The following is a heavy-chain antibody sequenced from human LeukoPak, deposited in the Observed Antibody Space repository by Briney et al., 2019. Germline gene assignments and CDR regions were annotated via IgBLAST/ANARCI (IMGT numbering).Heavy chain of an antibody. Sequence: GGSLRLSCAASGFTFSDYYMSWIRQAPGKGLEWVSYFSSSGSTIYYADSVKGRFTISRDNAKNSLYLQMNSLRAEDTAVYYCARSEAYYYLDVWGKGTTVTVSS. V-gene: IGHV3-11*01. CDR1: GFTFSDYY. CDR2: FSSSGSTI. CDR3: ARSEAYYYLDV. J-gene: IGHJ6*03.